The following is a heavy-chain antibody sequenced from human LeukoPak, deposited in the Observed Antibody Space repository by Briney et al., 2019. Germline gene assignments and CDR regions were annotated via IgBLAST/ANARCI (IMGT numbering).Heavy chain of an antibody. CDR1: GGSFSGYY. Sequence: SETLSLTCAVYGGSFSGYYWSWIRQPPGKGLEWLGEINHSGSTNYNPSLKSRVTISVDTSKNQFSLKLSSVTAADTAVYYCTRLTPPGVVVNTTADEEGFDPWGQGTLVTVSS. V-gene: IGHV4-34*01. J-gene: IGHJ5*02. D-gene: IGHD3-22*01. CDR2: INHSGST. CDR3: TRLTPPGVVVNTTADEEGFDP.